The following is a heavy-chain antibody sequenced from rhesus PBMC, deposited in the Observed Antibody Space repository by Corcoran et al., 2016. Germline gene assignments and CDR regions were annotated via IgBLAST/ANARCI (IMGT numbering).Heavy chain of an antibody. CDR1: GGSISSNY. CDR3: ARDLGGSGWYWGYFDY. CDR2: ISGSGGSP. V-gene: IGHV4-173*01. Sequence: QLQLQESGPGLVKPSETLSLTCAVSGGSISSNYWSWIRQPPGTGLEWVGRISGSGGSPAYNPSLKSLVTISTDTSKNQFSLKLSSVTAADTAVYYCARDLGGSGWYWGYFDYWGQGVPVTVSS. D-gene: IGHD6-31*01. J-gene: IGHJ4*01.